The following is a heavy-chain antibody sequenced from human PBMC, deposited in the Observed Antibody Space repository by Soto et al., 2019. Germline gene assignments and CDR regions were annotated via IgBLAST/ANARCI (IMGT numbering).Heavy chain of an antibody. CDR1: GYTFTSYD. CDR2: MNPNSGNT. CDR3: CLMVRGVIRSEGWFDT. J-gene: IGHJ5*02. V-gene: IGHV1-8*01. D-gene: IGHD3-10*01. Sequence: ASVKVSCKASGYTFTSYDINWVRQATGQGLEWMGWMNPNSGNTGYAQKFQGRVTMTRNTSISTAYMELSSLRSEDTAVYYCCLMVRGVIRSEGWFDTWGQGTLVTVSS.